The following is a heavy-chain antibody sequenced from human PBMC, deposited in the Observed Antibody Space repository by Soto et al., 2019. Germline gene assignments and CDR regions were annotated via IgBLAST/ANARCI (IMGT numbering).Heavy chain of an antibody. J-gene: IGHJ4*02. CDR1: GGSMSEYF. CDR2: IYYLGST. D-gene: IGHD3-10*01. Sequence: SETLSLTCSVSGGSMSEYFWSWIRQSPGKGLEWIGYIYYLGSTDYNPSLKSRVTISADTSKRQFSLRLTSVTAADTAVYYCARDGYDGSGSPYPAYWGPGTQVTVSS. CDR3: ARDGYDGSGSPYPAY. V-gene: IGHV4-59*01.